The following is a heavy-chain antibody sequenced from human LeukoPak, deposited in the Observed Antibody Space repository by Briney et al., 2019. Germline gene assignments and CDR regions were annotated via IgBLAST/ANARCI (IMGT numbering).Heavy chain of an antibody. J-gene: IGHJ6*02. CDR1: GFTFSGSA. Sequence: GGSLRLSCAASGFTFSGSAMHWVRQASGKGLEWVGRIRSKANSYATAYAASVKGRFTISRDDSKNTAYLQMNSLKTEDTAVYYCTRHRDSLTRYCSGGSCLTYYYGMDVWGQGTTVTVSS. CDR3: TRHRDSLTRYCSGGSCLTYYYGMDV. D-gene: IGHD2-15*01. CDR2: IRSKANSYAT. V-gene: IGHV3-73*01.